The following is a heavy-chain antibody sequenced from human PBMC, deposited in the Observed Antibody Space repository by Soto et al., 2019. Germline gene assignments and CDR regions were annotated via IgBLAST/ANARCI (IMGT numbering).Heavy chain of an antibody. D-gene: IGHD3-16*02. CDR3: ARNTVFWGSYRHNDY. Sequence: GGSLRLSCAASGFTFSSYGMHWVRQAPGKGLEWVAVIWYDGSNKYYADSVKGRFTISRDNSKNTLYLQMNSLRAEDTAVYYCARNTVFWGSYRHNDYWGQGTLVTVSS. J-gene: IGHJ4*02. V-gene: IGHV3-33*01. CDR2: IWYDGSNK. CDR1: GFTFSSYG.